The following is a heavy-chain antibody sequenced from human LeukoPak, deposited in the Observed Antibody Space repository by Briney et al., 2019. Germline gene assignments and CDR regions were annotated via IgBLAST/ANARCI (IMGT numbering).Heavy chain of an antibody. V-gene: IGHV4-30-4*08. J-gene: IGHJ4*02. Sequence: SETLSLTCTVSGVSISSGDHCWNWVRQPPGKGLEWIGYICYSGSPYYNPSLKTRLAISADTSKNQFSLKLTSVTAADTAVYYCARATYADYWGQGSLVTVSS. D-gene: IGHD2-2*01. CDR1: GVSISSGDHC. CDR2: ICYSGSP. CDR3: ARATYADY.